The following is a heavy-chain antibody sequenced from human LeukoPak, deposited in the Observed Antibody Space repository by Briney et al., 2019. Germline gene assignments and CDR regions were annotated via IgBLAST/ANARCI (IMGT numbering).Heavy chain of an antibody. CDR1: GFTFSSYS. J-gene: IGHJ4*02. D-gene: IGHD3/OR15-3a*01. CDR2: ISSSSSTI. Sequence: GGSLRLSCAASGFTFSSYSMNWVRQAPGKGLEWVSYISSSSSTIYYADSLKGRFTISRDNAKNSLSLQVDSLRADDTAVYFCARRGNTDSWTVLIDYWGQGTLVTVSS. V-gene: IGHV3-48*04. CDR3: ARRGNTDSWTVLIDY.